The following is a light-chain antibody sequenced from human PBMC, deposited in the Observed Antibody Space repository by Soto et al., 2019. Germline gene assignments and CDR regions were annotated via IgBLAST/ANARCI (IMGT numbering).Light chain of an antibody. CDR1: SSDVGSYDL. Sequence: QSALTQPASVSGSPGQSITISCTGTSSDVGSYDLVSWYQQHPGKAPKLMIYEVRKRPSGLSNRFSGSKSGNTASLTISGLQAEDEADYYCCSYAGTSTVVFGRGTKLTVL. CDR2: EVR. J-gene: IGLJ2*01. V-gene: IGLV2-23*02. CDR3: CSYAGTSTVV.